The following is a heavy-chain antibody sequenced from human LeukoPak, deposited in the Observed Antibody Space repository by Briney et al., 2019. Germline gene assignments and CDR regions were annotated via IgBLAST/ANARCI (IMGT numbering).Heavy chain of an antibody. Sequence: SETLSLTCTVSGGSISSSSYYWGWIRQPPGKGLEWIGSIYYSGSTYSNPSLKSRVTISVDTSKSQFSLKLSSVTAADTAVYYCARDERAVAATGYWGQGTLVTVSS. V-gene: IGHV4-39*07. J-gene: IGHJ4*02. CDR2: IYYSGST. CDR3: ARDERAVAATGY. D-gene: IGHD6-19*01. CDR1: GGSISSSSYY.